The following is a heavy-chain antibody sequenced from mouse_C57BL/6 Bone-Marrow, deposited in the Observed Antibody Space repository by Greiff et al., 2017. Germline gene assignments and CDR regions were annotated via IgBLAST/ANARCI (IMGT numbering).Heavy chain of an antibody. Sequence: EVKLMESGGGLVKPGGSLKLSCAASGFTFSSYAMSWVRQTPEKRLEWVATISDGGSYTYYQDNVKGRFTISRDNAKNNLYLQMSHLKSEDTAMYYCARDPGYDGYYPYWGQGTLVTVSA. V-gene: IGHV5-4*01. CDR2: ISDGGSYT. J-gene: IGHJ3*01. D-gene: IGHD2-3*01. CDR1: GFTFSSYA. CDR3: ARDPGYDGYYPY.